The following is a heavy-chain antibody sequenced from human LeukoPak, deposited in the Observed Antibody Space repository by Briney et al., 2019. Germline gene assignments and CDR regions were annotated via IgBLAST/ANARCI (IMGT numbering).Heavy chain of an antibody. CDR2: INHSGRT. D-gene: IGHD1-26*01. V-gene: IGHV4-34*01. CDR3: ARWKGGSYYDFDY. CDR1: GDSFSVYY. Sequence: KTLSITCAVYGDSFSVYYWSWIRHPPGKELEWIGEINHSGRTNSNPSLKSRVSISVDTSKNQFSLKLSSVTAADPAVYYGARWKGGSYYDFDYWGQGTLVTVSS. J-gene: IGHJ4*02.